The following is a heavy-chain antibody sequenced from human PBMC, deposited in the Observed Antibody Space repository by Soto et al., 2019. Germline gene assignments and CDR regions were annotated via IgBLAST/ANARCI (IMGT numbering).Heavy chain of an antibody. D-gene: IGHD6-19*01. CDR3: ATVGAVAGFYGMDV. J-gene: IGHJ6*02. Sequence: ASVKVSCKVSGYTLTELSMHWVRQAPGKGLEWMGGFDPEDGETIYAQKFQGRVTMTEDTSTDTAYMELSSLRSEDTAVYYCATVGAVAGFYGMDVWAQRTTVTVSS. CDR1: GYTLTELS. V-gene: IGHV1-24*01. CDR2: FDPEDGET.